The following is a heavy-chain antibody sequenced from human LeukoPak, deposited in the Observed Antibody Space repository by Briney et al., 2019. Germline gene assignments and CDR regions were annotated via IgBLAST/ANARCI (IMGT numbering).Heavy chain of an antibody. J-gene: IGHJ4*02. CDR3: ARDGSCFDF. CDR2: IKGDGSMI. Sequence: PGGSLRLSCGASGFTFSEYWMSWVRQAPGRGPEWVANIKGDGSMIYYVDSVKGRFTISRDNDKNSLYLQMNNLRVEDTAVYHCARDGSCFDFWGQGALVTVSS. V-gene: IGHV3-7*01. D-gene: IGHD2-15*01. CDR1: GFTFSEYW.